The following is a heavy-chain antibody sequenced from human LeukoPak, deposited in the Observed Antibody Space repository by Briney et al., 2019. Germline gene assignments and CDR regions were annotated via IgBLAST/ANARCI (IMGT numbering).Heavy chain of an antibody. J-gene: IGHJ4*02. CDR1: GGSISSYY. CDR3: ARDRVGTTTEGTFDY. CDR2: IYTSGST. Sequence: SETLSLTCTVSGGSISSYYWNWIRQPAGKGLEWIGRIYTSGSTYYNPSLKSQVTMSVDTTKNQFSLRLTSVTAADTAVYYCARDRVGTTTEGTFDYWGQGTLVTVSS. V-gene: IGHV4-4*07. D-gene: IGHD1-26*01.